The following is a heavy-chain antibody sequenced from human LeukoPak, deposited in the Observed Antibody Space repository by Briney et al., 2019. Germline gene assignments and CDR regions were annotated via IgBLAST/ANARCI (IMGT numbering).Heavy chain of an antibody. Sequence: KPSETLSLTCTVSGGSISSYYWSWIRQPPGKGLEWIGYIYYSGSTNYNPSLKSRVTISVDTSKNQFSLKLSSVTAADTAVYYCARAPRYSSSWYSPQGYYYYGMDVWGQGTTVTVSS. V-gene: IGHV4-59*01. D-gene: IGHD6-13*01. J-gene: IGHJ6*02. CDR2: IYYSGST. CDR1: GGSISSYY. CDR3: ARAPRYSSSWYSPQGYYYYGMDV.